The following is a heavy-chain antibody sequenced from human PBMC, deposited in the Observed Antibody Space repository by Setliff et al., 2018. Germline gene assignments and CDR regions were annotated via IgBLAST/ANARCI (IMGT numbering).Heavy chain of an antibody. CDR3: ARGRNIAARLLDS. J-gene: IGHJ4*02. CDR1: DDSISSRHYY. Sequence: PSETLSLTCTVSDDSISSRHYYWSWIRQPAGKGLEWLGHIYTSWSTNYNPSLKGRATLSIDASKDQFSLKLISMTAADTAVYYCARGRNIAARLLDSWGQGTLVTVSS. CDR2: IYTSWST. V-gene: IGHV4-61*09. D-gene: IGHD6-6*01.